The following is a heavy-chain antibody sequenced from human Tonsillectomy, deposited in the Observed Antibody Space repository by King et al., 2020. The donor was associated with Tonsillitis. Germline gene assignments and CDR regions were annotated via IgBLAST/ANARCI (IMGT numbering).Heavy chain of an antibody. CDR1: GGSISSSSYY. CDR2: IYYSGST. Sequence: QLQESGPGLVKPSETLSLTCTVSGGSISSSSYYWGWMRQPPGKGLEWIGSIYYSGSTYYNPSLKSRVTISVDTSKNQFSLKLSSVTAADTAVYYCARRIGSYYYYFDYWGQGTLVTVSS. V-gene: IGHV4-39*01. J-gene: IGHJ4*02. D-gene: IGHD1-26*01. CDR3: ARRIGSYYYYFDY.